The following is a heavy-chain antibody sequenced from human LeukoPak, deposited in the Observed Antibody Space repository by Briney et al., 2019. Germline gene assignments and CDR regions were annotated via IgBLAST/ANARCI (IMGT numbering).Heavy chain of an antibody. CDR1: GGSISSGSYY. CDR2: IYTSGST. V-gene: IGHV4-61*02. Sequence: PSETLSLTCTVSGGSISSGSYYWSWIRQPAGKGLEWIGRIYTSGSTNYNPSLKSRVTISVDTSKNQFSLKLSSVTAADTAVYYCARDGTYYYDSSGYYYQYNWFDPWSQGTLVTVSS. J-gene: IGHJ5*02. CDR3: ARDGTYYYDSSGYYYQYNWFDP. D-gene: IGHD3-22*01.